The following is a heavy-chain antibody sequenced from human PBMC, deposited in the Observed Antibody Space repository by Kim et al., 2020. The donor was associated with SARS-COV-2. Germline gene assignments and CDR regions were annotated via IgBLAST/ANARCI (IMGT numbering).Heavy chain of an antibody. CDR2: INPNSGGT. D-gene: IGHD3-10*01. J-gene: IGHJ5*02. V-gene: IGHV1-2*06. Sequence: ASVKVSCKASGYTFTGYYMHWVRQAPGQGLEWMGRINPNSGGTNYAQKFQGRVTMTRDTSISTAYMELSRLRSDDTAVYYCARAYYGSGNWFDPWGQGTLGTVSS. CDR3: ARAYYGSGNWFDP. CDR1: GYTFTGYY.